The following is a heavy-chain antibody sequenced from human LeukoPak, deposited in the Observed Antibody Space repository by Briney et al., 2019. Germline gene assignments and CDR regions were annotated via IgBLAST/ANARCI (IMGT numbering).Heavy chain of an antibody. CDR3: ARVYGGSYVFDY. V-gene: IGHV1-18*01. J-gene: IGHJ4*02. CDR2: ISVYNGNT. CDR1: GYIFTNYG. Sequence: GASVKVSCKASGYIFTNYGISWVRQAPGQGLEWMGWISVYNGNTNYAQKFQGRVTLTTDTSTSTAYMEVRSLRSDDTAVYYCARVYGGSYVFDYWGQGTLVTVSS. D-gene: IGHD1-26*01.